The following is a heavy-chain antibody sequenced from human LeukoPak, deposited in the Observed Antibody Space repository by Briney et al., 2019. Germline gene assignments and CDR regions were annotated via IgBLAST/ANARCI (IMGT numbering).Heavy chain of an antibody. CDR2: ISGSGGSI. V-gene: IGHV3-23*01. Sequence: PGGSLRLSCAASGFTFSSYAMSWVRQAPGKGLEWVSAISGSGGSIYYADSVKGRFTISRDNSKNTLYLQMNSLRAEDTAVYYCAKDLGAAGKGEFDPWGQGTLVTVSS. J-gene: IGHJ5*02. CDR3: AKDLGAAGKGEFDP. D-gene: IGHD6-13*01. CDR1: GFTFSSYA.